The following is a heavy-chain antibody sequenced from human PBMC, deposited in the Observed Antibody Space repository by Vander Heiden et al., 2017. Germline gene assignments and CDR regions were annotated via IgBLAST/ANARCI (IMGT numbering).Heavy chain of an antibody. CDR2: ISGSGGST. Sequence: EVQLLESGGGLVQPGGSLSPSCAASGFNFSSSAMSWVRQAPGKGLEWVSAISGSGGSTYYADSVKGRFTISRDNSKNTLYLQMNSLRAEDTAVYYCAKDAYYYDSSGYFDFDYWGQGTLVTVSS. CDR1: GFNFSSSA. CDR3: AKDAYYYDSSGYFDFDY. D-gene: IGHD3-22*01. J-gene: IGHJ4*02. V-gene: IGHV3-23*01.